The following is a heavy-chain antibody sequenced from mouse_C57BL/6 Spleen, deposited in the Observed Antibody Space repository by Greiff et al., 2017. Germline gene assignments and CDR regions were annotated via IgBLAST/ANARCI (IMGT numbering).Heavy chain of an antibody. V-gene: IGHV1-72*01. Sequence: VQLQQSGPELVKPGASVKISCKASGYAFSSSWMNWVKQRPGKGLEWIGRIDPNSGGTKYNEKFKSKATLTVDKPSSTAYMQLSSLTSEDSAVYYCARSEAYYSKAWFAYWGQGTLVTVSA. J-gene: IGHJ3*01. CDR1: GYAFSSSW. CDR2: IDPNSGGT. D-gene: IGHD2-5*01. CDR3: ARSEAYYSKAWFAY.